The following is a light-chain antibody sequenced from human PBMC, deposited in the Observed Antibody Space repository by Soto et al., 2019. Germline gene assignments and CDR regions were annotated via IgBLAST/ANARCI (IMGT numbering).Light chain of an antibody. CDR3: EKYNSEPLT. J-gene: IGKJ4*01. Sequence: DIQMTQSPSSLSASVGDRVTITCRASQGISNYLAWYQQKPGKVPKLLIYAASTLQAGVPSRFSASGSATAFTLTISSLPTEDVATYYCEKYNSEPLTFGGGTKVEIK. V-gene: IGKV1-27*01. CDR2: AAS. CDR1: QGISNY.